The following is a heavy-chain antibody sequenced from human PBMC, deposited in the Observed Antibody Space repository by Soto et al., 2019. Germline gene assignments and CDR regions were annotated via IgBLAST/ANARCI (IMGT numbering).Heavy chain of an antibody. CDR2: INPNSGGT. V-gene: IGHV1-2*04. D-gene: IGHD2-15*01. J-gene: IGHJ6*02. CDR3: ARGYCSGGSCYYGMAV. CDR1: GYTFTGYY. Sequence: ASVKVSCKASGYTFTGYYMHWVRQAPGQGLEWMGWINPNSGGTNYAQKFQGWVTMTRDTSISTAYMELSRLRSDDTAVYYCARGYCSGGSCYYGMAVWGQGTTATVSS.